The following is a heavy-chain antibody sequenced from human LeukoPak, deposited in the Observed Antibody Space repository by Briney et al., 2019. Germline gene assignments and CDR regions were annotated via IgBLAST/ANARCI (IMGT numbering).Heavy chain of an antibody. CDR3: TIETYDYVWGSYRHNFDY. CDR2: IRSKANSYAT. V-gene: IGHV3-73*01. Sequence: GGSLRLSCAASGFTFSGSAMHWVRQASGKGLEWVGRIRSKANSYATAYAASVTGMFHIYRDDSKNTAYLQMNSLNTEDTAVYYCTIETYDYVWGSYRHNFDYWGQGTLVTVSS. J-gene: IGHJ4*02. D-gene: IGHD3-16*02. CDR1: GFTFSGSA.